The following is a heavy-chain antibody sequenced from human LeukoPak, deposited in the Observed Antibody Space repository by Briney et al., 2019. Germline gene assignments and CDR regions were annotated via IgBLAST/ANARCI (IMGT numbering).Heavy chain of an antibody. V-gene: IGHV4-61*02. J-gene: IGHJ2*01. D-gene: IGHD3-22*01. CDR1: GDSISSGHYY. Sequence: SETLSLTCTVSGDSISSGHYYWNWIRQPAGKGLEWIGRISSSGSTNYNPSLKSRVTISADTSKNQFSLKLSSVTAADTAIYYCARRYYDSYGDHWFFDLWGRGALVTVSS. CDR3: ARRYYDSYGDHWFFDL. CDR2: ISSSGST.